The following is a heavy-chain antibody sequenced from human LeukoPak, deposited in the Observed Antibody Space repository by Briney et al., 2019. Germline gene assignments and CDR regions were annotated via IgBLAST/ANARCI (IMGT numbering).Heavy chain of an antibody. CDR3: ASQGAGTGSYYFDY. CDR1: GYTFTTYG. Sequence: ASVNVSCKASGYTFTTYGISWVRQAPGQGLEWMGWVTPNNGNTHYAPKFEGRVSMTTDTSTNTAYMELRSLRSDDTAVYYCASQGAGTGSYYFDYWGQGTLVTVSS. CDR2: VTPNNGNT. J-gene: IGHJ4*02. V-gene: IGHV1-18*01. D-gene: IGHD6-13*01.